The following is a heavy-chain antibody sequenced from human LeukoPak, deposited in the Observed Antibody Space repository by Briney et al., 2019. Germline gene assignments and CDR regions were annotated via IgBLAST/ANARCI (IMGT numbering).Heavy chain of an antibody. J-gene: IGHJ4*02. CDR3: AKGLGIVVVPAAPAVGY. CDR1: GFTFSSYA. Sequence: GGSLRLSCAASGFTFSSYAMSWVRQAPGKGLEWVSAISGSGGSTYYADSVKGRFTISRDNSKNTLYLQMNSLRAEDTAVYYCAKGLGIVVVPAAPAVGYWGQGTLVTVSS. V-gene: IGHV3-23*01. D-gene: IGHD2-2*03. CDR2: ISGSGGST.